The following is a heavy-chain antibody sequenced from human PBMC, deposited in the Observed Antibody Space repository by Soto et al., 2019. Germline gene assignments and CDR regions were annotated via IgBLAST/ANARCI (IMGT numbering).Heavy chain of an antibody. D-gene: IGHD1-1*01. Sequence: ASVKVSCKASGYTFTSYGISWGRQAPGQGLEGMGWISAYNCNTNYAQKLQGRVTMTTDTSTSTAYMELRSLRSDDTAVYYCASTQLEHLPHAFDIWGQGTMVTVSS. CDR3: ASTQLEHLPHAFDI. J-gene: IGHJ3*02. CDR2: ISAYNCNT. V-gene: IGHV1-18*01. CDR1: GYTFTSYG.